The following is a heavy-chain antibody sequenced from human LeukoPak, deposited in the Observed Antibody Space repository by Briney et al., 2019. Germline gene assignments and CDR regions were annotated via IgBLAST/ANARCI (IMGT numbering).Heavy chain of an antibody. J-gene: IGHJ4*02. V-gene: IGHV3-23*01. CDR2: ISGGGGST. D-gene: IGHD5-12*01. Sequence: GSLRLSCAASGFTYSSYAMTWVRQAPGKGLEWVSGISGGGGSTYFADSVRGRFTISRDNSKNTLYVQMSSLRAEDTAVYYCAKTPTKDIVATRLFYYWGRGTLVTVSS. CDR3: AKTPTKDIVATRLFYY. CDR1: GFTYSSYA.